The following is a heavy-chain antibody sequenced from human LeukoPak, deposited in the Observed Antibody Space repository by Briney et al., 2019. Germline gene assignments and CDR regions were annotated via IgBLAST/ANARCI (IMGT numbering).Heavy chain of an antibody. CDR3: AREGRTGRAGAFDI. J-gene: IGHJ3*02. D-gene: IGHD1-1*01. CDR2: IYTSGST. Sequence: SETLSLTCTVSGGSISSYYWSWIRQPPGKGLEWIGYIYTSGSTNYNPSLKSRVTISVDTSKNQFSLRLSSVTAADTAVYYCAREGRTGRAGAFDIWGQGTMVTVSS. CDR1: GGSISSYY. V-gene: IGHV4-4*09.